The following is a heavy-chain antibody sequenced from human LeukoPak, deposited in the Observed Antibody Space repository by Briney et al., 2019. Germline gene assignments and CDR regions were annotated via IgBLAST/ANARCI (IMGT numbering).Heavy chain of an antibody. CDR1: GFTFSSYW. D-gene: IGHD6-13*01. CDR2: IKQDGSEK. CDR3: ARVGTPCSSSWYGYYYMDV. V-gene: IGHV3-7*01. Sequence: GGSLRLSCAASGFTFSSYWMSWVRQAPGKGLEWVANIKQDGSEKYYVDSVKGRFTISRDNAKNSLYLQMNSLRAEDTAVYYCARVGTPCSSSWYGYYYMDVWGKGTTVTVSS. J-gene: IGHJ6*03.